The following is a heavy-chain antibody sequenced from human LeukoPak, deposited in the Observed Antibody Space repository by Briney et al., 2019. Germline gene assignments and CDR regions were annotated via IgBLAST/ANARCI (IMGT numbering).Heavy chain of an antibody. V-gene: IGHV1-69*04. Sequence: EASVKVSCKASGGTFSSYAITWVRQAPGQGLEWMGRIIPILTKANYAQKFQGRVTITADTSTSTVYMELSSLRSEDTAVYYCARDLRDYDILTGYYYGSRDYYGMDVWGQGTTVTVSS. CDR3: ARDLRDYDILTGYYYGSRDYYGMDV. CDR1: GGTFSSYA. D-gene: IGHD3-9*01. J-gene: IGHJ6*02. CDR2: IIPILTKA.